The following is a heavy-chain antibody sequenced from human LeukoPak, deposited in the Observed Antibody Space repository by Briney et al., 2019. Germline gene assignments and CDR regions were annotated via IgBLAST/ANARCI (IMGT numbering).Heavy chain of an antibody. Sequence: SETLSLTCTVSGGSISSYYWSWIRQPPGKGLEWIGYIYYSGSTNYNPSLKSRVTISVDTSKNQFSLKLSSVTAADTAVYYCARQREEGCSSTSCYPFDPWGQGTLVTVSS. D-gene: IGHD2-2*01. CDR3: ARQREEGCSSTSCYPFDP. V-gene: IGHV4-59*08. CDR1: GGSISSYY. J-gene: IGHJ5*02. CDR2: IYYSGST.